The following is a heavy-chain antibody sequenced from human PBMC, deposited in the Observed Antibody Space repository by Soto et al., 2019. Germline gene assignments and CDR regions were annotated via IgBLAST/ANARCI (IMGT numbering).Heavy chain of an antibody. J-gene: IGHJ6*02. D-gene: IGHD2-2*01. V-gene: IGHV3-30*18. CDR1: GFTFNNYG. CDR3: AKTLGYCSSSSCSRDFYYYYGMDV. Sequence: QVQLVESGGGVVQPGRSLRLSCAASGFTFNNYGIHWVRQAPGKGLEWMAVIAYDGGNKYYADSAKGRFSISRDNPKNTVYLQMNSLRPEDTAVYYCAKTLGYCSSSSCSRDFYYYYGMDVWGHGTTVTVSS. CDR2: IAYDGGNK.